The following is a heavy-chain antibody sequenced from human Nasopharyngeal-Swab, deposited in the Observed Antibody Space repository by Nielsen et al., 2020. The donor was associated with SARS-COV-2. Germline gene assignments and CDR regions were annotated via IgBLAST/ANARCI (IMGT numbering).Heavy chain of an antibody. CDR2: IYHSGST. CDR1: GGSISSGGSS. V-gene: IGHV4-30-2*01. J-gene: IGHJ3*02. Sequence: LRLSCAVSGGSISSGGSSWSWIRQPPGKGLEWIGYIYHSGSTYYNPSLKSRVTISVDRSKNQFSLKLSSVTAADTAVYYCASGPRGYSAFDIWGQGTMVTVSS. D-gene: IGHD5-12*01. CDR3: ASGPRGYSAFDI.